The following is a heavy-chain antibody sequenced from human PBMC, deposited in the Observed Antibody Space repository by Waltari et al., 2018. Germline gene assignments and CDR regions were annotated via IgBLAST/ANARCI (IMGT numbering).Heavy chain of an antibody. V-gene: IGHV3-43*02. Sequence: EVQLVESGGGVVQPGGSLSPSCAASGFPFVDYARHWVRQATGKGLEWVSLISGDGGSTYYADSVKGRFTISRDNSKNSLYLQMNSLRTEDTALYYCAKEGGHDAFDIWGQGTMVTVSS. CDR3: AKEGGHDAFDI. CDR2: ISGDGGST. CDR1: GFPFVDYA. D-gene: IGHD3-16*01. J-gene: IGHJ3*02.